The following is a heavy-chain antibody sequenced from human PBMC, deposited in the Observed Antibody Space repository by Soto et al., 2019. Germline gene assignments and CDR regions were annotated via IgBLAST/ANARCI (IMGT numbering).Heavy chain of an antibody. CDR3: ATCIVGATWWFDP. V-gene: IGHV1-24*01. Sequence: SVKVSCKVSGYTLTELSIHWVRQAPGKGLEWMGGFDPEDGETIYAQKFQGRVTMTEDTSTDTAYMELSSLRSEDTAVYYCATCIVGATWWFDPWGQGTLVTVSS. CDR2: FDPEDGET. J-gene: IGHJ5*02. D-gene: IGHD1-26*01. CDR1: GYTLTELS.